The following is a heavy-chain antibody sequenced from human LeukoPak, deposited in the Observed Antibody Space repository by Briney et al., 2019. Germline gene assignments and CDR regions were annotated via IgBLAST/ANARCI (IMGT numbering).Heavy chain of an antibody. CDR1: GFSLSTSGVG. D-gene: IGHD1-26*01. V-gene: IGHV2-5*02. Sequence: SGPTLVKPPQTLTLTCTFSGFSLSTSGVGVGWIRQPPGKVLEWLALIYWDDDKRYSPSLKSRLTITKDTSKNQVVLTMTNMDPVDTATYYCAHSSPSGSYFDYWGQGTLVTVSS. J-gene: IGHJ4*02. CDR2: IYWDDDK. CDR3: AHSSPSGSYFDY.